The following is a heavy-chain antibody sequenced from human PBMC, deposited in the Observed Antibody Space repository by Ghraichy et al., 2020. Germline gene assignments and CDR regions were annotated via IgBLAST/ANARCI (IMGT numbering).Heavy chain of an antibody. D-gene: IGHD6-6*01. Sequence: GGSLRLSCAASGFTFDDYAMHWVRQAPGKGLEWVSGISWNSGSIGYADSVKGRFTISRDNAKNSLYLQMNSLRAEDTALYYCAKDIGEYSSSRLYYYYYGMDVWGQGTTVTVSS. J-gene: IGHJ6*02. CDR3: AKDIGEYSSSRLYYYYYGMDV. V-gene: IGHV3-9*01. CDR1: GFTFDDYA. CDR2: ISWNSGSI.